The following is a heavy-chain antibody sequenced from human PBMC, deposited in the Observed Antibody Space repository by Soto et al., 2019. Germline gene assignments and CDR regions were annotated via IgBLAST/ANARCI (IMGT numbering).Heavy chain of an antibody. CDR1: GGSISSYY. Sequence: SSETLSLTCTVSGGSISSYYWSWIRQPPGKGLEWIGYIYYSGSTNYNPSLKSRVTISVDTSKNQFSLKLSSVTAADTAVYYCARVYYDILTGYHTFDYWGQGTLVTVSS. V-gene: IGHV4-59*01. CDR3: ARVYYDILTGYHTFDY. CDR2: IYYSGST. J-gene: IGHJ4*02. D-gene: IGHD3-9*01.